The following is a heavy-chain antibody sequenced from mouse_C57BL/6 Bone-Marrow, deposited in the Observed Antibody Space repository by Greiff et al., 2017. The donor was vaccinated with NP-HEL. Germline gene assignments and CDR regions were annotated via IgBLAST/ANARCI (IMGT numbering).Heavy chain of an antibody. J-gene: IGHJ4*01. CDR2: ISSGSSTI. CDR3: ARSYYAMDY. CDR1: GFTFSDYG. Sequence: EVQLVESGGGLVKPGGSLKLSCAASGFTFSDYGMHWVRQAPEKGLEWVAYISSGSSTIYYADTVNGRFTISRDNAKNTLFLQMTSLRSEDTAMYYCARSYYAMDYWGQGTSVTVSS. V-gene: IGHV5-17*01.